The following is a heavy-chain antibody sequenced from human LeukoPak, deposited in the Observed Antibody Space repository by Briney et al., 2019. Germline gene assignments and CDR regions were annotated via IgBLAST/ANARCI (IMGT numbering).Heavy chain of an antibody. J-gene: IGHJ5*02. CDR1: GFTFSNYW. CDR2: INGDGSST. Sequence: GGSLRLSCAASGFTFSNYWMHWVRQAPGKGLVWVSRINGDGSSTSYAESVKGRFTISRDNAENKLYLQMNSLRAEDTAVYYCARDGSSWSNWFDPWGQGTLVTVSS. CDR3: ARDGSSWSNWFDP. D-gene: IGHD6-13*01. V-gene: IGHV3-74*01.